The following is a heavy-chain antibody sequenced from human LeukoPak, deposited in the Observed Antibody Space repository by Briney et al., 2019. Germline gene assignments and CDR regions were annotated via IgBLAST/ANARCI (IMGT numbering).Heavy chain of an antibody. J-gene: IGHJ4*02. CDR3: AKELIEGPYSYGSDY. CDR2: IRYDGSNK. D-gene: IGHD5-18*01. Sequence: GGSLRLSCAASGFTFSSYGRHWVRPAPGKGLEWVAFIRYDGSNKYYADSVKGRFTISRDNSKNTLYLQMNSLRAEDTAVYYCAKELIEGPYSYGSDYWGQGTLVTVSS. CDR1: GFTFSSYG. V-gene: IGHV3-30*02.